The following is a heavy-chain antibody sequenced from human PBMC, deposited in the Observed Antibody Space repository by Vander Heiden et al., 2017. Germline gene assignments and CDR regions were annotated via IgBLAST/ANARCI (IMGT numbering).Heavy chain of an antibody. V-gene: IGHV3-23*01. D-gene: IGHD7-27*01. Sequence: EVQLLESGGGLVQPGGSLRLACPASGFTFSTYAMTWVRQAPGKGLQWVSSISGSGGTTYYADSVKGRFTISRDNSKNTLYVQMNSLRAEDTAMYYCAKEWAGDPLWWGQGTLVTVSS. CDR1: GFTFSTYA. CDR3: AKEWAGDPLW. CDR2: ISGSGGTT. J-gene: IGHJ4*02.